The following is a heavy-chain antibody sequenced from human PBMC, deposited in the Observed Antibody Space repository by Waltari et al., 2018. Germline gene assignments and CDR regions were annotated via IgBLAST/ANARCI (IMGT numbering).Heavy chain of an antibody. V-gene: IGHV4-59*01. CDR1: GGPISSYY. D-gene: IGHD2-15*01. CDR2: IYYSGST. Sequence: QVQLQESRPGLVKPSETLSLTCPVSGGPISSYYWSWIRQPPGKGLEWIGYIYYSGSTNYNPSLKSRVTISVDTSKNQFSLKLSSVTAADTAVYYCARVVAATRAYWFDPWGQGTLVTVSS. CDR3: ARVVAATRAYWFDP. J-gene: IGHJ5*02.